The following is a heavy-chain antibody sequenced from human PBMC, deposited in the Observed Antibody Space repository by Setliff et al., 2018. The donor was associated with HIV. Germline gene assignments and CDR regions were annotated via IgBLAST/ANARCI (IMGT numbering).Heavy chain of an antibody. J-gene: IGHJ4*02. CDR2: MSGDANSQ. CDR1: GFIFSTFP. V-gene: IGHV3-30*01. D-gene: IGHD2-21*01. CDR3: ARDRNCGNGCYSSADH. Sequence: PGGSLRLSCAASGFIFSTFPMHWVRQAPGKGLEWVAVMSGDANSQYYADSVRGRFTISGDNSKNTVYLQMNSLTTEDTAVYYCARDRNCGNGCYSSADHWGLGTLVTVSS.